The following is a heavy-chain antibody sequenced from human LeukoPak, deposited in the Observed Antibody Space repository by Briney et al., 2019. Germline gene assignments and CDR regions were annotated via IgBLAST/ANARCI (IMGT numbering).Heavy chain of an antibody. Sequence: GGSLRLSCAASGFTFSSYSMNGVRQAPGKGRECVSSISSSSSYIYYADSVKGRFTISRDNDKNSLYLQMNSLRAEDTDVYYCARDGSKGSGWNSFDYWGQGTLVTVSS. J-gene: IGHJ4*02. D-gene: IGHD6-19*01. CDR3: ARDGSKGSGWNSFDY. CDR2: ISSSSSYI. CDR1: GFTFSSYS. V-gene: IGHV3-21*01.